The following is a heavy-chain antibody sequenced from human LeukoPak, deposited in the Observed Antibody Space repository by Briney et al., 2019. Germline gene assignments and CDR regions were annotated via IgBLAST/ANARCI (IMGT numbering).Heavy chain of an antibody. CDR3: ASRTTWDYFDY. CDR2: INHSGST. V-gene: IGHV4-34*01. J-gene: IGHJ4*02. CDR1: GGSFSGYY. D-gene: IGHD4-17*01. Sequence: SETLSLTCAVYGGSFSGYYWSWIRQPPGKGLEWIGEINHSGSTNYNPSLKSRVTISVDTSKNQFSLKLSSVTAADTAVYYCASRTTWDYFDYWGQGTLVTVSS.